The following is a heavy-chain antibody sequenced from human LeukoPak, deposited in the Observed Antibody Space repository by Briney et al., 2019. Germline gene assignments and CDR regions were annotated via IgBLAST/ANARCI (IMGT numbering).Heavy chain of an antibody. CDR2: IYYSGST. CDR1: GGSISSYY. D-gene: IGHD3-10*01. V-gene: IGHV4-59*01. Sequence: PSETLSLTCTVSGGSISSYYWSWIRQPPGKGLEWIGYIYYSGSTNYNPSLKSRVTISVDTSKNQFSLKLSSVTAADTAVYYCARHKYGSGSYFGYWGQGTLVTVSS. J-gene: IGHJ4*02. CDR3: ARHKYGSGSYFGY.